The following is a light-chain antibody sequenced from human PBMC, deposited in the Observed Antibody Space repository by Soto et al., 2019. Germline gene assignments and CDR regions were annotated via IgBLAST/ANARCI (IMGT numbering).Light chain of an antibody. V-gene: IGKV3-20*01. CDR2: GAS. Sequence: EIVLTQSPGTMSLSPAERATLSCRASQSVSISYLAWYQQKPGQAPRLLIYGASSRATGIPERFSGSGSGTDFTLTISRLEPEDFAVYYCQLYGNSPPSWTFGQGTKVEIK. CDR3: QLYGNSPPSWT. J-gene: IGKJ1*01. CDR1: QSVSISY.